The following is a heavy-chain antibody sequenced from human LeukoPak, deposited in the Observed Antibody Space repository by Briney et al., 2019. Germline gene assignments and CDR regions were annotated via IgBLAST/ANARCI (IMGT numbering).Heavy chain of an antibody. Sequence: QPGRSLRLSCAASGFTFSSYAMHWVRQAPGKGLEWVAVISYDGSNKYYADSVKGRFTISRDNSKNTLYLQMNSLRGEDTAVYYCARDRGVYSRTLEDWGQGTLVTVSS. CDR2: ISYDGSNK. V-gene: IGHV3-30*04. J-gene: IGHJ4*02. CDR3: ARDRGVYSRTLED. CDR1: GFTFSSYA. D-gene: IGHD6-13*01.